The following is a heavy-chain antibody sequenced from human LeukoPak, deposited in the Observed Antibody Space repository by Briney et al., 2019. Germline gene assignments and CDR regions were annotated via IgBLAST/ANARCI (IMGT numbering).Heavy chain of an antibody. Sequence: PSQTLSLTCTVSGGSVSSGGHYWSWIRQHPGKGLEWIGYIYYSGSTYYNPSLKSRVTISVDKSKNQFSLKLSSVTAADTAVYYCASLSGTYYDFWSGYSANPWGQGTLVTVSS. J-gene: IGHJ5*02. CDR2: IYYSGST. CDR3: ASLSGTYYDFWSGYSANP. V-gene: IGHV4-31*03. CDR1: GGSVSSGGHY. D-gene: IGHD3-3*01.